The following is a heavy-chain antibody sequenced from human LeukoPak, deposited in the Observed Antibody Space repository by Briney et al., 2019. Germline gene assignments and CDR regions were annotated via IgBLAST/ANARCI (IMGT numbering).Heavy chain of an antibody. D-gene: IGHD1/OR15-1a*01. CDR2: IYWDDTK. Sequence: SCPTLVRPTQTVTLACTLSGFSLNTDAVAVGWIPQSPGKALELLALIYWDDTKVYSPSLSSRLTITKDTSKSHVFLTMTNMDPVDTATYYCGHFQQHGTYRFDYWGQGTLVTVSS. V-gene: IGHV2-5*02. J-gene: IGHJ4*02. CDR1: GFSLNTDAVA. CDR3: GHFQQHGTYRFDY.